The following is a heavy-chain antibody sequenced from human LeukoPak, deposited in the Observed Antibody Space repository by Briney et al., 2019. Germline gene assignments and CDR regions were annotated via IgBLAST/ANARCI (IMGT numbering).Heavy chain of an antibody. D-gene: IGHD3-22*01. J-gene: IGHJ6*03. CDR1: GGSISSYY. CDR3: ARISSGYYYYFQDYYMDV. CDR2: IYTSGST. Sequence: PSETLSLTCTVSGGSISSYYWSWIRQPAGKGLEWIGRIYTSGSTNYNPSLKSRVTISVDKSKNQFSLKLSSVTAADTAVYYCARISSGYYYYFQDYYMDVWGKGTTVTVSS. V-gene: IGHV4-4*07.